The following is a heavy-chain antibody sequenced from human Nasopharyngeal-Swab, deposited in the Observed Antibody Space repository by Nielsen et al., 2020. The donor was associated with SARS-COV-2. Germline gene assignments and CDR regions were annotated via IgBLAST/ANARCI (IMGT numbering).Heavy chain of an antibody. J-gene: IGHJ2*01. CDR1: GFTFSDHC. D-gene: IGHD3-10*01. Sequence: GGSLRLSCAASGFTFSDHCMDWVRQAPGKGLEWVGRTRNNANTFTTEYAASVKGRFTVSRDDSQNSLYLQMNSLKTEDTAVYYCARVFYGSVNSRWHFDLWGRGTLVTVSS. CDR3: ARVFYGSVNSRWHFDL. CDR2: TRNNANTFTT. V-gene: IGHV3-72*01.